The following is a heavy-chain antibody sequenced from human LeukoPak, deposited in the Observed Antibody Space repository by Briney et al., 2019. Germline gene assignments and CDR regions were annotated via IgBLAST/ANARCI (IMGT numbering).Heavy chain of an antibody. V-gene: IGHV7-4-1*02. J-gene: IGHJ3*02. CDR2: INTNTGNP. CDR3: ARDPGYYGSGTRGAFDI. Sequence: ASVKVSCKASGYTFTSYAMNWVRQAPGQGLEWMGWINTNTGNPTYAQGFTGRFVFSLDTSVSTAYLQISSLKAEDSAVYYCARDPGYYGSGTRGAFDIWGQGTMVTVSS. D-gene: IGHD3-10*01. CDR1: GYTFTSYA.